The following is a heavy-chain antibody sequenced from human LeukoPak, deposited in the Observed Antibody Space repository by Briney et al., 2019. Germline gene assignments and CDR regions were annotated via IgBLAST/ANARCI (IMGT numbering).Heavy chain of an antibody. V-gene: IGHV3-30*18. CDR3: AKRFTSERGRLGEIDGY. D-gene: IGHD3-16*01. J-gene: IGHJ4*02. CDR2: ISYDGSNK. CDR1: GVTFSSYG. Sequence: GRSLRLSCAASGVTFSSYGMHWVRQAPGKGLEWVAVISYDGSNKYYADSVKGRFTISRDNSKNTLYLQMNSLRAEDTAVYYCAKRFTSERGRLGEIDGYWGQGTLVTVSS.